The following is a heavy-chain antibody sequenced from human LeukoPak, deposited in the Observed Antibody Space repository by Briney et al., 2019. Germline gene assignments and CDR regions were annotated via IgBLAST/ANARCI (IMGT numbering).Heavy chain of an antibody. Sequence: ASVKVSCKASGYIFTTYGFNWVRQAPGQGLEWMGWISAYNTYTNYAQKLQGRVTMTTDTSTTTAYMELSSLRSEDTAVYYCARGWVDLIRKVVPAAGDYWGQGTLVTVSS. D-gene: IGHD2-2*01. CDR3: ARGWVDLIRKVVPAAGDY. V-gene: IGHV1-18*01. J-gene: IGHJ4*02. CDR1: GYIFTTYG. CDR2: ISAYNTYT.